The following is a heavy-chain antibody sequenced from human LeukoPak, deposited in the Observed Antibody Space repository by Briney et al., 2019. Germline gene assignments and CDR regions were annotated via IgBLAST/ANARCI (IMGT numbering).Heavy chain of an antibody. V-gene: IGHV4-59*08. CDR1: GDSINIYY. D-gene: IGHD2-2*01. Sequence: SETLSLTCTVSGDSINIYYWTWIWQPPGKGLEWIGYIYYSGSTNYNPSLKSRVTISVDTSKNQFSLKLDSVTAADTAVYYCARQVPYTSRPDYWGQGTLVTVSS. J-gene: IGHJ4*02. CDR3: ARQVPYTSRPDY. CDR2: IYYSGST.